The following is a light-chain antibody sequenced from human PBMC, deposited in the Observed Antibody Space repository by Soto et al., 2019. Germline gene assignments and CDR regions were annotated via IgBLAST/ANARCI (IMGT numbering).Light chain of an antibody. CDR3: QQYGSSPPYT. CDR2: GAS. Sequence: EIVLTQSPGTLSLSPGERATLSCRASHSVSSTYLAWYQQKPDQAPRLLIYGASSRATGIPDRFSGSGSGTDFTLTISRLEPEDFAVYYCQQYGSSPPYTFGQGPKLEIK. V-gene: IGKV3-20*01. J-gene: IGKJ2*01. CDR1: HSVSSTY.